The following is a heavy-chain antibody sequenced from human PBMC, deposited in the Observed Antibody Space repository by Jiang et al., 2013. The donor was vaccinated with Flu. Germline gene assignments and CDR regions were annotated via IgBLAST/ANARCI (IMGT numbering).Heavy chain of an antibody. Sequence: GFTFSSYAMHWVRQAPGKGLEWVAVISYDGSNKYYADSVKGRFTISRDNSKNTLYLQMNSLRAEDTAVYYCARARDIVVAFYYGMDVWGQGTTVTVSS. CDR2: ISYDGSNK. CDR3: ARARDIVVAFYYGMDV. V-gene: IGHV3-30-3*01. CDR1: GFTFSSYA. J-gene: IGHJ6*02. D-gene: IGHD2-2*01.